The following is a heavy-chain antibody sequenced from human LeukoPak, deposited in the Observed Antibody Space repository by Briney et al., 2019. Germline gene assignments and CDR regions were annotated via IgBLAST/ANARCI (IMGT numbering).Heavy chain of an antibody. D-gene: IGHD4-11*01. CDR1: GFTFSSFN. V-gene: IGHV3-21*01. J-gene: IGHJ4*02. CDR3: ARTPRRLHVDY. Sequence: PGGSLRLSCAASGFTFSSFNLNWVRQAPGKGLEWVSSISSSGTYIYYADSVKGRFTISRDNAKNSLFLQMNSLRAEDTAVYYCARTPRRLHVDYWGQGTLVTVSS. CDR2: ISSSGTYI.